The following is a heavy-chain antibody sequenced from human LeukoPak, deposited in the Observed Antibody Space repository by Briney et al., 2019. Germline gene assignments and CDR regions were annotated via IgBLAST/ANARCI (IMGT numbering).Heavy chain of an antibody. J-gene: IGHJ4*02. CDR2: INHSGST. D-gene: IGHD3-10*01. Sequence: SETLSLTCAVYGGSFSGYYWSWIRQPPGKGLEWIGEINHSGSTNYNPSLKSRVTISVDTSKNQFSLELSSVTAADTAVYYCARLPRTYYYGSGSPPFDYWGQGTLVTVSS. CDR1: GGSFSGYY. V-gene: IGHV4-34*01. CDR3: ARLPRTYYYGSGSPPFDY.